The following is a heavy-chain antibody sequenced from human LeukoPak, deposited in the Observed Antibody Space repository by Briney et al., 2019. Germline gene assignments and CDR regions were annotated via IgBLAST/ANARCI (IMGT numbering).Heavy chain of an antibody. J-gene: IGHJ4*02. CDR3: ARDVSYCSSTSCSQPDW. V-gene: IGHV1-18*01. CDR2: ISAYNGNT. CDR1: GYTFTSYG. Sequence: GASVKVSCKASGYTFTSYGISWVRQAPGQGLEWMGWISAYNGNTNYAQKLQGRVTMTTDTSTSTAYMELRSLRSDDTAVYYCARDVSYCSSTSCSQPDWWGQGTLVSVSS. D-gene: IGHD2-2*01.